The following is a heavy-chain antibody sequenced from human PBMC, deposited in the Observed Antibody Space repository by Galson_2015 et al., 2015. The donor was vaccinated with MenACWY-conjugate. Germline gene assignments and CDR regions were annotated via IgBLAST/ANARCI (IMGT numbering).Heavy chain of an antibody. J-gene: IGHJ4*02. Sequence: SLRLSCAASGFTFNNYWMLWVRQPPGKGLEWISYIKADGSSSNYADSVKGRFTISTDNAKNMVYLQMDGLGDEDTAVYFCARDNNWSFDSWGQGTLVTVSS. CDR2: IKADGSSS. V-gene: IGHV3-74*01. CDR3: ARDNNWSFDS. CDR1: GFTFNNYW. D-gene: IGHD1-1*01.